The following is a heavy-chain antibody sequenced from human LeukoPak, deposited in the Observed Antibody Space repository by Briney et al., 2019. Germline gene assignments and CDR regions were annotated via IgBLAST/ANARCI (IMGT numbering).Heavy chain of an antibody. V-gene: IGHV4-39*07. J-gene: IGHJ4*02. CDR3: TRDRY. Sequence: SETLSLTCTVSGASIGSSYYYWGWIRQPPGKGLEWIGSFYHSGITYYNESLKSRLTMSLQTSNNQFFLKLSSVTAADTAVYYCTRDRYWGQGILVTVFS. CDR2: FYHSGIT. CDR1: GASIGSSYYY.